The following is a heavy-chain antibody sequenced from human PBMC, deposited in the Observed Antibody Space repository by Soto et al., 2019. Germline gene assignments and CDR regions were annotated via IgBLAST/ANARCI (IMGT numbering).Heavy chain of an antibody. CDR1: RFTFTSSA. CDR3: AKTGDYDFWSGYPYYGMDV. Sequence: GASVKVSCKASRFTFTSSAVQWVRQARGQRLEWVGWIVVGSGNTNYAQKFQERVTITRGMSTSTAYMELSSLRSEDTAVYYCAKTGDYDFWSGYPYYGMDVWGQGTTVTVSS. V-gene: IGHV1-58*01. CDR2: IVVGSGNT. J-gene: IGHJ6*02. D-gene: IGHD3-3*01.